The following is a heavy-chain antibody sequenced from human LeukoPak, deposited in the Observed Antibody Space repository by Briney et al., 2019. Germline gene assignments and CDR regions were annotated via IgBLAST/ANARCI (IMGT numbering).Heavy chain of an antibody. D-gene: IGHD2-2*01. Sequence: NAGGSLRLSCAASGFTFSDYYMSWIRQAPGKGLEWVSYISSSSRNTNYADYVKGRFTISRVNAKNSLYLQMNSLRVEDTAVYYCARDGPGGFCSSTFCSGSLDYWGQGTLVTVSS. CDR1: GFTFSDYY. CDR2: ISSSSRNT. CDR3: ARDGPGGFCSSTFCSGSLDY. J-gene: IGHJ4*02. V-gene: IGHV3-11*06.